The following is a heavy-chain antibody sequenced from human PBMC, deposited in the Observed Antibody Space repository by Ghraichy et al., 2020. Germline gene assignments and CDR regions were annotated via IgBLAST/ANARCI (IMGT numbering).Heavy chain of an antibody. J-gene: IGHJ4*02. D-gene: IGHD2-8*01. Sequence: GGSLRLSCAASGFTFRSYAMSWLRQVPGKGLEWVSGISARGSNINYADSVRGRFIISRDNSKNTLTLQMNSLRAEDTAIYFCAKQRVYCTKPTCSEPFFDYWGQGTLVTVST. V-gene: IGHV3-23*01. CDR1: GFTFRSYA. CDR3: AKQRVYCTKPTCSEPFFDY. CDR2: ISARGSNI.